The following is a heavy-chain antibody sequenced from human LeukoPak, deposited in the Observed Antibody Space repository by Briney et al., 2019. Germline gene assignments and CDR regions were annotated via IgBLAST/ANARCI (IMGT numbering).Heavy chain of an antibody. CDR3: AKDMITFGGVIVKGGAFDI. CDR2: IRSSGGST. J-gene: IGHJ3*02. V-gene: IGHV3-23*01. D-gene: IGHD3-16*02. Sequence: GGTLRLSCAASGFTFSIYGMSWVRQAPGKWMGWVSAIRSSGGSTYYADSVKGRLTISRDNPKNTMYLQVNSQRAEDTAVNYCAKDMITFGGVIVKGGAFDIWGQGTMVTVSS. CDR1: GFTFSIYG.